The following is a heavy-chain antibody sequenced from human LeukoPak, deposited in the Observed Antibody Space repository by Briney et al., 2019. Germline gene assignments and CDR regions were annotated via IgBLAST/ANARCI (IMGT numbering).Heavy chain of an antibody. CDR2: IIPIFGTA. CDR1: GGTFSSYA. CDR3: ATLRSVDGYKVN. J-gene: IGHJ4*02. Sequence: SVKVSCKASGGTFSSYAISWVRQAPGQGLEWMGGIIPIFGTANYAQKFQGRVTITADESTSTAYMELSSPRSEDTAVYYCATLRSVDGYKVNWGQGTLVTVSS. D-gene: IGHD5-24*01. V-gene: IGHV1-69*01.